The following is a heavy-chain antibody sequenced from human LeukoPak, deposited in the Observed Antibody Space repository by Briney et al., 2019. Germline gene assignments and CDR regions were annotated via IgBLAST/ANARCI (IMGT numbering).Heavy chain of an antibody. Sequence: GGSLRLSCAASGFTFSSYAMSWVRQAPGKGLEWVSAISGSGGSTYYADSVKGRFTISRDNSKNTLYLQMNSLRAEDTAVYYCAKASGGYYYGSGSDYWGQGTLVTVSS. J-gene: IGHJ4*02. D-gene: IGHD3-10*01. V-gene: IGHV3-23*01. CDR1: GFTFSSYA. CDR2: ISGSGGST. CDR3: AKASGGYYYGSGSDY.